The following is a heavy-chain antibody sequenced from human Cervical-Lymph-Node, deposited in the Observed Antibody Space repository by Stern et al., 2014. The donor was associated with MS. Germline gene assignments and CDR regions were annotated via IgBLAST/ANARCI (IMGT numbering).Heavy chain of an antibody. J-gene: IGHJ4*02. V-gene: IGHV3-53*01. CDR1: GFTVSRDY. D-gene: IGHD1-1*01. Sequence: DVQLEESGGGVIQTGGSLRISCTASGFTVSRDYMTWVRQAPGKGLEWVSLITNVGSTFYTDSVKCRFTISRDDSKNTVYLHMTSLRAEDTAMYYCARDTSSPERSDWWGQGSLVTVSS. CDR2: ITNVGST. CDR3: ARDTSSPERSDW.